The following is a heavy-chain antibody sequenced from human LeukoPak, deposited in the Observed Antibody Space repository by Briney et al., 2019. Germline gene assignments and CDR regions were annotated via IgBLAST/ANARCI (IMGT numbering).Heavy chain of an antibody. J-gene: IGHJ4*02. CDR3: ARGTHYADSPYYFDY. V-gene: IGHV4-59*01. Sequence: SETLSLTCTVSGGSISDYYWSWIRQTPGKGLEWIGYISYTGTINYNPSLKSRVTMSLDTSMNQFSLKLTSVTAADSAVYYCARGTHYADSPYYFDYWGQGTLVTVSS. CDR1: GGSISDYY. CDR2: ISYTGTI. D-gene: IGHD4-17*01.